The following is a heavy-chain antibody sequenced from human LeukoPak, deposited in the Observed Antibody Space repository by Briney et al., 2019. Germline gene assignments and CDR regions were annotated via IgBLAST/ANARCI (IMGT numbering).Heavy chain of an antibody. D-gene: IGHD1-26*01. V-gene: IGHV1-69*04. CDR2: IIPILGIA. CDR1: GGTFSSYA. J-gene: IGHJ5*02. Sequence: SVKVSCKASGGTFSSYAISWVRQAPGQGLEWMGRIIPILGIANYAQKFQGRVTITADKSTSTAYMELSSLRSEDTAVYYCARGEGGSYPTYNWFDPWGQGTLVTVSS. CDR3: ARGEGGSYPTYNWFDP.